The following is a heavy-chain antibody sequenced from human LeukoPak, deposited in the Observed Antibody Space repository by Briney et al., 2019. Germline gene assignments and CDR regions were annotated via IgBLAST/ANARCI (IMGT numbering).Heavy chain of an antibody. CDR3: AREVDCSSTSCYASAGIDY. CDR2: ISYDGSNK. V-gene: IGHV3-30-3*01. D-gene: IGHD2-2*01. J-gene: IGHJ4*02. CDR1: VFTFSSYA. Sequence: GGSLRLPCAASVFTFSSYAMHWVRQAPGKGLEWVAVISYDGSNKYYADSVKGRFTISRDNSKNTLHLQMNSLRAEDTAVYYCAREVDCSSTSCYASAGIDYWGQGTLVTVSS.